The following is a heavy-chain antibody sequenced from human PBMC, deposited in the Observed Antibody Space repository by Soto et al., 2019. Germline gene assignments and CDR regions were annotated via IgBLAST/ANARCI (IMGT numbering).Heavy chain of an antibody. CDR3: ARLDYYDSSGYYEY. CDR1: GYTFTIYG. CDR2: ISGYNGNT. V-gene: IGHV1-18*04. J-gene: IGHJ4*01. Sequence: QVQLVQSGAEVKKPGASVKVSCKASGYTFTIYGISWVRQAPGQGLEWMGWISGYNGNTDYAQNLQDRVNLTTDASTSSVSMKLRTLRSHDTAVYYCARLDYYDSSGYYEYWGHGTLMTVSS. D-gene: IGHD3-22*01.